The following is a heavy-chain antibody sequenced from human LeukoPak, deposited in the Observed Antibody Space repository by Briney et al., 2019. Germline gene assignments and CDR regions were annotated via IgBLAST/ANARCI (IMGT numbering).Heavy chain of an antibody. CDR3: ARARILTGYSPSDY. D-gene: IGHD3-9*01. CDR1: GGSFSGYY. J-gene: IGHJ4*02. CDR2: INHSGST. Sequence: SETLSLTCAVYGGSFSGYYWSWIRQPPGEGLEWIGEINHSGSTNYNPSLKSRVTISVDTSKNQFSLKLSSVTAADTAVYYCARARILTGYSPSDYWGQGTLVTVSS. V-gene: IGHV4-34*01.